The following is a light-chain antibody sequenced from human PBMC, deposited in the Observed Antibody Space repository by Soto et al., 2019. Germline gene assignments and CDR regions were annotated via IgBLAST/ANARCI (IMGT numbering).Light chain of an antibody. CDR3: QQYNSYSIT. J-gene: IGKJ5*01. CDR1: QSISRT. Sequence: DFRMTRSPSTRSASVVDRVSISGRASQSISRTLARYQKNPGRDPPLLIYNLPSLKSGVPSRFSGRGYGTEFTLTLRSLQPDDFANHYCQQYNSYSITFGEGTRLGIK. CDR2: NLP. V-gene: IGKV1-5*01.